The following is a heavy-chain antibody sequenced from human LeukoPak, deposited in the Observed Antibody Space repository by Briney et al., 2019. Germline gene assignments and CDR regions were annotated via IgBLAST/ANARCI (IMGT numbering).Heavy chain of an antibody. CDR2: IYYSGST. CDR3: ARRDTSGWLLDY. J-gene: IGHJ4*02. Sequence: KASETLSLTCTVSGGSISGYYWSWIRQPPGKGLEWIGYIYYSGSTNYNPSLESRVTISVDTSNNQFSLKLSSVTAADTAVYYCARRDTSGWLLDYWGQGTLVTVSS. D-gene: IGHD6-19*01. V-gene: IGHV4-59*08. CDR1: GGSISGYY.